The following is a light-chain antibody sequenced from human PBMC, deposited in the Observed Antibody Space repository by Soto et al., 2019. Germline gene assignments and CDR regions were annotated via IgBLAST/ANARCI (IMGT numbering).Light chain of an antibody. V-gene: IGLV3-25*02. CDR2: KNT. Sequence: SYELTQSPSVSVSPGQTARITCSGDAMPEQYGYWYQQKPGQAPTLVIYKNTERPSGIPERFSGSSSGTTVTLTISGVQAEDEADYFCQSVDSSGAFHVFGTGTKVTVL. CDR1: AMPEQY. J-gene: IGLJ1*01. CDR3: QSVDSSGAFHV.